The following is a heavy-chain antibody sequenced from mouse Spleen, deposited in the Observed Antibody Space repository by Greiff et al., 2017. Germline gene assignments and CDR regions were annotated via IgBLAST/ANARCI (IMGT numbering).Heavy chain of an antibody. Sequence: DVKLVESGGGLVKPGGSLKLSCAASGFTFSDYGMHWVRQAPEKGLEWVAYISSGSSTIYYADTVKGRFTISRDNPKNTLFLQMTSLRSEDTAMYYCARRYYGSSHWYFDVWGAGTTVTVSS. CDR1: GFTFSDYG. V-gene: IGHV5-17*01. D-gene: IGHD1-1*01. CDR3: ARRYYGSSHWYFDV. CDR2: ISSGSSTI. J-gene: IGHJ1*01.